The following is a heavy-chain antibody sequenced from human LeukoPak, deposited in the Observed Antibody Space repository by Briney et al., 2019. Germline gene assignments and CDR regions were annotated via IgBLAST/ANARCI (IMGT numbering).Heavy chain of an antibody. CDR2: ISYDGGEK. V-gene: IGHV3-30*18. J-gene: IGHJ4*02. CDR1: GFTFSSYG. Sequence: GGSLRLSCVASGFTFSSYGMHWARQAPGKGPEWVALISYDGGEKYYVDSVKGRFTISRDNSKNTLYLQMNSLRAEDTAVYYCAKVRYSSGWPEFDYWGQGTLVTVSS. CDR3: AKVRYSSGWPEFDY. D-gene: IGHD6-19*01.